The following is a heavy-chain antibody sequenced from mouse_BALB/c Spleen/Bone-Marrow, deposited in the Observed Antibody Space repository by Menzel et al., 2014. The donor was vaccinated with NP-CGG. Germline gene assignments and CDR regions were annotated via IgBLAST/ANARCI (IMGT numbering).Heavy chain of an antibody. D-gene: IGHD2-4*01. CDR2: INPSSGYT. J-gene: IGHJ3*01. Sequence: QVQLKHSGAELAKPGASVKMSCKASGYTFTSYWMHWVKQRPGQGLEWIGNINPSSGYTEYNQKFKDKATLTADKSSSTAYMQLSSLTSEDSAVYYCARPITTGIQAWFAYWGQGTLVTVSA. CDR3: ARPITTGIQAWFAY. CDR1: GYTFTSYW. V-gene: IGHV1-7*01.